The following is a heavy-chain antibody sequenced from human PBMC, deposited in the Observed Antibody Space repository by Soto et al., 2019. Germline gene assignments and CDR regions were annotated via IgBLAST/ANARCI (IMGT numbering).Heavy chain of an antibody. CDR3: ARRIRGAAAEFDS. CDR1: GGSIDTYY. CDR2: ISHTGTT. J-gene: IGHJ4*02. Sequence: QVQLQESGPGLVKPSETLSLTCTVSGGSIDTYYWSWIRQPPGQGLEYIGYISHTGTTEGNPALKSRFTPTIHTSRNQFSLYLSSVTAADAARYYCARRIRGAAAEFDSWGQGSLVTVSS. V-gene: IGHV4-59*08. D-gene: IGHD6-25*01.